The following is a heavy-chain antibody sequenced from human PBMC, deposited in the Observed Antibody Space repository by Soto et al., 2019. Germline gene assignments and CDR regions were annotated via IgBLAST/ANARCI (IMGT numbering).Heavy chain of an antibody. J-gene: IGHJ6*02. CDR3: ARWGIVVVPAAISSRVPYYYGMDV. V-gene: IGHV3-30-3*01. D-gene: IGHD2-2*01. CDR1: GSTFSSYA. Sequence: PGGSLRLSCAASGSTFSSYAMHWVRQAPGKGLEWVAVISYDGSNKYYADSVKGRFTISRDNSKNTLYLQMNSLRAEDTAVYYCARWGIVVVPAAISSRVPYYYGMDVWGQGTTVTVSS. CDR2: ISYDGSNK.